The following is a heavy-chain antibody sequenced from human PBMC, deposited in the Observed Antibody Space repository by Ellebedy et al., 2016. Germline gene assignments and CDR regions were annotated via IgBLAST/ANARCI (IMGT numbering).Heavy chain of an antibody. CDR2: ISSSGSTI. V-gene: IGHV3-11*04. D-gene: IGHD3/OR15-3a*01. Sequence: GGSLRLXXAASGFTFSDYYMSWIRQAPGKGLEWVSYISSSGSTIYYADSVKGRFTISRDNAKNSLYLQMNSLRAEDTAVYYCARVPTNGLVRDAFDIWGQGTMVTVSS. CDR3: ARVPTNGLVRDAFDI. CDR1: GFTFSDYY. J-gene: IGHJ3*02.